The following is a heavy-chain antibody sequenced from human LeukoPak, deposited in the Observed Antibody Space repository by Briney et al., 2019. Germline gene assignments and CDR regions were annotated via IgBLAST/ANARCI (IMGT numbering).Heavy chain of an antibody. CDR2: ISAYNGNT. J-gene: IGHJ6*04. CDR3: ARDSDWNTVNYYYGMDV. D-gene: IGHD1/OR15-1a*01. Sequence: ASVKDSCKASGYTFTSYGISWVRQAPGQGLEWMGWISAYNGNTNYAQKLQGRVTMTTDTSTSTAYMELRSLRSDDTAVYYCARDSDWNTVNYYYGMDVWGKGTTVTVSS. V-gene: IGHV1-18*04. CDR1: GYTFTSYG.